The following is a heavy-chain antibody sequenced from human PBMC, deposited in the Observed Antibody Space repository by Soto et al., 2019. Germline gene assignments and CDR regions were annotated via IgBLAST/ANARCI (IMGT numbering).Heavy chain of an antibody. J-gene: IGHJ4*01. V-gene: IGHV4-31*03. Sequence: ASETLSLTCTVSGGSISTGGYYWSWIRQLPGKGLEWIGHIYYTESTNYNPSLQRRVTLSVDTSKSHFSLNLNSVTAADTAVYYCARVHNLYSSNWYQVGYLDSWGQGTLVTVSS. CDR2: IYYTEST. CDR3: ARVHNLYSSNWYQVGYLDS. CDR1: GGSISTGGYY. D-gene: IGHD6-13*01.